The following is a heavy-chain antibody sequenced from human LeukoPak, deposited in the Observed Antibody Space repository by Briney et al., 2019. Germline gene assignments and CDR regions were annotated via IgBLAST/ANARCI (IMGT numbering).Heavy chain of an antibody. Sequence: ASVKVSCKVSGYTLTELSMHWVRQAPGKGLEWMGGFDPEDGETIYAQKFQGSVTMTEDTSTDTAYMELSSLRSEDTAVYYCATDYGSGSYYHDAFDIWGQGTMVTVSS. D-gene: IGHD3-10*01. CDR1: GYTLTELS. CDR3: ATDYGSGSYYHDAFDI. CDR2: FDPEDGET. J-gene: IGHJ3*02. V-gene: IGHV1-24*01.